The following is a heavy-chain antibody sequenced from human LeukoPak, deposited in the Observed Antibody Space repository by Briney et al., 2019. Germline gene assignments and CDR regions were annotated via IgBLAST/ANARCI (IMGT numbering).Heavy chain of an antibody. CDR3: ASDLYCSTTSCYPDY. CDR1: GYTFTSYG. Sequence: ASVKVSCKASGYTFTSYGISWVRQAPGQRLEWMGWINAGNGNTKYSQKFQGRVTITRDTSASTAYMELSSLRSEDTAVYYCASDLYCSTTSCYPDYWGQGTLVTVSS. CDR2: INAGNGNT. D-gene: IGHD2-2*01. V-gene: IGHV1-3*01. J-gene: IGHJ4*02.